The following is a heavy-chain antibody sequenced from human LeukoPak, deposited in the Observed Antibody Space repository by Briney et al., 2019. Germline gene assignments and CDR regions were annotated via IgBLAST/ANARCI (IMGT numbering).Heavy chain of an antibody. CDR1: GFTFTDYY. J-gene: IGHJ4*02. CDR2: IILKTGAT. V-gene: IGHV1-2*06. Sequence: GASVKVSCKASGFTFTDYYLHWVRQAPGQGLEWMGRIILKTGATSYAQKFQGRVTLTRDTSISTAYMELTRQTSDDTAVYYCARGRMVRGVIFDYWGQGTLVTVSS. D-gene: IGHD3-10*01. CDR3: ARGRMVRGVIFDY.